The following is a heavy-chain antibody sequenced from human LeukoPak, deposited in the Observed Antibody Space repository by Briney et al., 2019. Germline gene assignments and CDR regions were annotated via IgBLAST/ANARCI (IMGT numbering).Heavy chain of an antibody. CDR3: ARQSGLAVAGCPDY. J-gene: IGHJ4*02. V-gene: IGHV1-2*02. CDR2: ISPDSGRT. Sequence: GASVKVSCKASGYTFTGYYMHWVRQAPGQGLEWMGWISPDSGRTNFAQNFQGRVTMTRDTSISTAYMELSRLTYDDTAVYYCARQSGLAVAGCPDYWGQGTLVTVSS. CDR1: GYTFTGYY. D-gene: IGHD6-19*01.